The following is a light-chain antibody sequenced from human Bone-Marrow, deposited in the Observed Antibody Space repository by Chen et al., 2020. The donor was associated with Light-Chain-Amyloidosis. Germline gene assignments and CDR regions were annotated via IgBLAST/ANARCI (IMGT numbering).Light chain of an antibody. J-gene: IGLJ3*02. V-gene: IGLV3-21*02. Sequence: SSVLTHPSSVSVAPGQAATLPRGGNNIGSTSVHWSQQTPGQAPLLVVYDDSDRPSGIPERLSGSNSGNTATLTISRVEAGDEADYYCQVWDRSSDRPVFGGGTKLTVL. CDR3: QVWDRSSDRPV. CDR1: NIGSTS. CDR2: DDS.